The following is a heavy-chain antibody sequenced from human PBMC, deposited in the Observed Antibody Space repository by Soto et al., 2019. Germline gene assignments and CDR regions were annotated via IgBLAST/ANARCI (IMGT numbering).Heavy chain of an antibody. D-gene: IGHD3-16*01. CDR2: IYYSGST. J-gene: IGHJ4*02. Sequence: QVQLQESGPGLVKPSQTLSLTCTVSGGSISGGGYYWSWIRQHHGKGLEWIGYIYYSGSTYYNPSLKSLVTLSVDTSKNQFSLKLSSVTAADTAVYYCARGPLMLHWGQGTLVTVSS. CDR3: ARGPLMLH. V-gene: IGHV4-31*01. CDR1: GGSISGGGYY.